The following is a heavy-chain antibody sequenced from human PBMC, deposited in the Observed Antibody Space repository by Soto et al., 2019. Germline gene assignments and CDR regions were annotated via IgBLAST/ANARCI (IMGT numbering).Heavy chain of an antibody. V-gene: IGHV4-59*01. D-gene: IGHD6-19*01. J-gene: IGHJ1*01. CDR1: GGSISSYY. CDR3: ARLAGNSFFQH. Sequence: SETLSLTCTVSGGSISSYYWGWIRQPPGRGLECIGYIYYNGYTIYNPSLESRVTISIDTSKNQFSLKLTSVTAADTAVYFCARLAGNSFFQHWGQGTLVTVSS. CDR2: IYYNGYT.